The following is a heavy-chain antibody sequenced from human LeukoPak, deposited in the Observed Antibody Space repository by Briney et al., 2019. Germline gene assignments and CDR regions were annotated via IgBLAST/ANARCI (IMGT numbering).Heavy chain of an antibody. CDR2: IYYSGST. J-gene: IGHJ4*02. D-gene: IGHD3-22*01. CDR3: ARYFHYYDSSGYYSRFDY. Sequence: SETLSLTCTVSGGSISSSSYYWGWIRQPPGKGLEWIGYIYYSGSTNYNPSLKSQVTISVDTSKNQFSLKLSSVTAADTAVYYCARYFHYYDSSGYYSRFDYWGQGTLVTVSS. CDR1: GGSISSSSYY. V-gene: IGHV4-61*05.